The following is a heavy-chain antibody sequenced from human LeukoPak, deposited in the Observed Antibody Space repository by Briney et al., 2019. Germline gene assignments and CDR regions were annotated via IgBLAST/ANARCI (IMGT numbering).Heavy chain of an antibody. V-gene: IGHV1-18*04. D-gene: IGHD2-2*02. J-gene: IGHJ4*02. Sequence: EASVKVSCKASGYTFTSYGISWLRQAPGQWLDWLGWISAYNGNTNYAQKLQGRVTMTTDTSTSTAYMELRSLRSDDTAVYYCVMYCSSTSCYKVVDYWGQGTLVTVSS. CDR1: GYTFTSYG. CDR2: ISAYNGNT. CDR3: VMYCSSTSCYKVVDY.